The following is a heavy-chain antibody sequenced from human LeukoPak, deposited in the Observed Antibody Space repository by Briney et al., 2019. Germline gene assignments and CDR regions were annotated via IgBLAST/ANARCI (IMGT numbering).Heavy chain of an antibody. V-gene: IGHV3-7*03. CDR3: TRDYRGTFDY. Sequence: PGGSLRLSCVASGFNYNTYWMSWVRQAPGKGLEWVANIKQDGSEKNCVDSVKGRFTISRDNAKNSLYLQMNSLRAEDTAIYYCTRDYRGTFDYWGQGTLVTVSS. CDR1: GFNYNTYW. J-gene: IGHJ4*02. D-gene: IGHD1-26*01. CDR2: IKQDGSEK.